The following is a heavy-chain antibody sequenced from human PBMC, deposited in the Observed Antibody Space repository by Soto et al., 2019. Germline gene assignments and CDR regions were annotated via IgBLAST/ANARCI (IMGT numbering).Heavy chain of an antibody. V-gene: IGHV3-21*01. Sequence: PGGSLRLSCAASGFTFRTYSMNWVRQAPGKGLEWVSSISSSSSYIYYADSVKGRFTISRDNAKNSLYLQMNSLRAEDTAVYYCARDLRDFTSSPDAYDIWGQGTMVTVS. CDR2: ISSSSSYI. D-gene: IGHD6-13*01. J-gene: IGHJ3*02. CDR1: GFTFRTYS. CDR3: ARDLRDFTSSPDAYDI.